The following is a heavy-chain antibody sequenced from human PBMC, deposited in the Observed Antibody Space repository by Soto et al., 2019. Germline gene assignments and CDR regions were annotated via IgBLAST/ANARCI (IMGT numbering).Heavy chain of an antibody. CDR3: ARDGHSSGEWLPPQLGNYYYYGMDV. J-gene: IGHJ6*02. V-gene: IGHV3-30-3*01. D-gene: IGHD3-3*01. Sequence: QVQLVESGGGVVQPGRSLRLSCAASGFTFSSYAMHWVRQAPGKGLEWVAVISYDGSNKYYADSVKGRFTISRDNSKNTLYLQMNSLRAEDTAVYYCARDGHSSGEWLPPQLGNYYYYGMDVWGQGTTVIVSS. CDR1: GFTFSSYA. CDR2: ISYDGSNK.